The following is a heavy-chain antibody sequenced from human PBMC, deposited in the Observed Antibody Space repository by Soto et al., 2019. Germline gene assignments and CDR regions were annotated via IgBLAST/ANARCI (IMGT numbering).Heavy chain of an antibody. CDR3: ARDGASGGSYHYGMDV. D-gene: IGHD2-15*01. J-gene: IGHJ6*02. Sequence: GASVKVSCKASGGTFSSYAISWVRQAPGQGLEWMGGIIPIFGTANYAQKFQGRVTITADKSTSTAYMELSSLRSEDTAVYYCARDGASGGSYHYGMDVWGQGTTVTVSS. CDR2: IIPIFGTA. V-gene: IGHV1-69*06. CDR1: GGTFSSYA.